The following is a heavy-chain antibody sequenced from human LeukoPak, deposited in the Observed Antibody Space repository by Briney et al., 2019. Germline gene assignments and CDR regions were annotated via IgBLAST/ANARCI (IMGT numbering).Heavy chain of an antibody. Sequence: SETLSLTCTVSGGSINNYYWSWLRQPPGKGLEWIGYVYYSGSTKYNPSLKSRVTISVDTSKNQFSLELTSVTAADTAIYYCARAPPLLLWFGETHSDLHAFDIWGQGTMVTVSS. J-gene: IGHJ3*02. CDR2: VYYSGST. CDR3: ARAPPLLLWFGETHSDLHAFDI. CDR1: GGSINNYY. D-gene: IGHD3-10*01. V-gene: IGHV4-59*01.